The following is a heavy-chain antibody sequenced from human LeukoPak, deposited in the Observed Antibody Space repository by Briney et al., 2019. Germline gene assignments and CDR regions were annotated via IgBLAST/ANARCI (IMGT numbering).Heavy chain of an antibody. V-gene: IGHV4-61*02. CDR2: IYTSGST. CDR3: ARDRGTFDY. CDR1: GGSISSGSYY. D-gene: IGHD3-16*01. J-gene: IGHJ4*02. Sequence: SETLSLTCTVSGGSISSGSYYWSWIRQPAGKGLEWIGRIYTSGSTNYNPSLKSRVTISVDTSKNQFSLKLSSVTAADTAVYYCARDRGTFDYWGQGTLVTVSS.